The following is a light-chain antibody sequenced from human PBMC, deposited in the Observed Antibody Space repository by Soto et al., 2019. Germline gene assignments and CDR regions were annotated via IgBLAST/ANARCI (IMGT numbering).Light chain of an antibody. CDR1: QSVSSY. V-gene: IGKV3-11*01. CDR3: QQRSNWPRT. Sequence: EIVLTQSPATLSLSPGERATLSCRASQSVSSYLAWYQQKPGQAPRLHIYDASNRATGIPARFSGSGSGTDFTLTISSLEPEDFAVYYCQQRSNWPRTFGGGTKVEIK. CDR2: DAS. J-gene: IGKJ4*02.